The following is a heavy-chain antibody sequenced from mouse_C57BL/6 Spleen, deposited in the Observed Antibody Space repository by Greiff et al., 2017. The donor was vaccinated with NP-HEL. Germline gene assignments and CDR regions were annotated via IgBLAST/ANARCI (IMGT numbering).Heavy chain of an antibody. Sequence: EVQLQQSGPELVKPGASVKISCKASGYTFTDYYMNWVKQSHGKSLEWIGDINPNNGGTSYNQKFKGKATLTVDKSSSTAYMELRSLTSEDSAVYYCARSGYYDYHWYFDVWGTGTTVTVSS. CDR2: INPNNGGT. D-gene: IGHD2-4*01. CDR1: GYTFTDYY. V-gene: IGHV1-26*01. J-gene: IGHJ1*03. CDR3: ARSGYYDYHWYFDV.